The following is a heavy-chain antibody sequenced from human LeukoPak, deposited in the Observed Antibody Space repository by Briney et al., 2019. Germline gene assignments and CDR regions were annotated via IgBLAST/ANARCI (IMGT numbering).Heavy chain of an antibody. V-gene: IGHV4-59*01. Sequence: SETLSLTCTVSGGSISSYYWSWVRQPPGKGLEWIGYIYYSGSTNYNPSLKSRVTISVDTSKNQFSLKLSSVTAADTAVYYCARVGIVRGVIINYGMDVWGQGTTVTVSS. CDR1: GGSISSYY. J-gene: IGHJ6*02. D-gene: IGHD3-10*01. CDR3: ARVGIVRGVIINYGMDV. CDR2: IYYSGST.